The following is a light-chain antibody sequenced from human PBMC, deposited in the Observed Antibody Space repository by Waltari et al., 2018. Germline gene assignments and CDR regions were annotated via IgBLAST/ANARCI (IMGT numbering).Light chain of an antibody. J-gene: IGKJ3*01. Sequence: IQMTQSPSTLSASVGDRVTITCRASQSISSWLAWYQQKPGKAPKLLIYKASSLESGVPSRFSGSGSGTEFTLTISSLQPDDFATYYCQQYNTFPFPFGPGTKVDIK. CDR2: KAS. CDR3: QQYNTFPFP. V-gene: IGKV1-5*03. CDR1: QSISSW.